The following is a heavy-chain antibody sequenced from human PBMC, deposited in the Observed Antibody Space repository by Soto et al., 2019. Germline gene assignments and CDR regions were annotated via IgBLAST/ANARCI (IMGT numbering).Heavy chain of an antibody. CDR2: INPSGGST. Sequence: ASVKVACKTSGYRFTSYYMRWVRQNTGQGLEWMGIINPSGGSTSYAQRFQGRVTMTRDTSTSTVYMELSSLRSEDTAVYYCARDGRWIVGADGDIWGQGTMVTVSS. J-gene: IGHJ3*02. D-gene: IGHD1-26*01. CDR1: GYRFTSYY. CDR3: ARDGRWIVGADGDI. V-gene: IGHV1-46*01.